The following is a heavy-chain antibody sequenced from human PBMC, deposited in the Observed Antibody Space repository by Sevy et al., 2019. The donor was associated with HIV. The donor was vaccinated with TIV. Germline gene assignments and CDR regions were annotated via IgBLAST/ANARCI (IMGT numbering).Heavy chain of an antibody. V-gene: IGHV3-15*01. CDR2: IQSKADGGTI. D-gene: IGHD2-8*02. Sequence: GGSLRLSCAASGFTFSYAWMNWVRQAPGKGLEWVGRIQSKADGGTIAYAAPVKGRFTISRDDSENTLYLQMNSLKTEDTAVYYCSTDAIILLLVTNGMDVWGQGTTVTVSS. J-gene: IGHJ6*02. CDR3: STDAIILLLVTNGMDV. CDR1: GFTFSYAW.